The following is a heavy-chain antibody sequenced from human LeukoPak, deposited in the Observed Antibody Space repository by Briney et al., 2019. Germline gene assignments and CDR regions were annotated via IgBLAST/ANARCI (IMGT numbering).Heavy chain of an antibody. CDR1: GFTVSSNY. J-gene: IGHJ4*02. D-gene: IGHD3-10*01. CDR2: ISGSSGST. V-gene: IGHV3-23*01. Sequence: GGSLRLSCAASGFTVSSNYMSWVRQAPGKGLEWVSTISGSSGSTYYAGSVKGRFTISRDNSKNTLYLQMNSLRAEDTAIYYCAKDPTYGSGSYFFDYWGQGNLVIVSS. CDR3: AKDPTYGSGSYFFDY.